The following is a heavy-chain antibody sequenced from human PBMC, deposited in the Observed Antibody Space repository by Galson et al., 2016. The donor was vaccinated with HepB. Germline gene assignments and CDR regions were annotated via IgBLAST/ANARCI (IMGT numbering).Heavy chain of an antibody. Sequence: SETLSLTCNISGGSISSYFWSWIRQPPGKGLEWIGYVYKTGSTNYSPSLKSRVTVSVDTSKNQFSLKLRSVTAADTAVYYCARGVTGTPSFDFWGQGALVTVSS. CDR2: VYKTGST. CDR1: GGSISSYF. J-gene: IGHJ4*02. D-gene: IGHD2-21*02. V-gene: IGHV4-59*01. CDR3: ARGVTGTPSFDF.